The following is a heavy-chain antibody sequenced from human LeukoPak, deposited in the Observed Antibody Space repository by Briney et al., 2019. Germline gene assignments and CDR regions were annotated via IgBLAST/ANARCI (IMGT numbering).Heavy chain of an antibody. Sequence: PGGSLRLSCAASGFTFSSYAMTWVRQAPGKGLEWVSSISSSTSYIYYADSVKGRFTISRDNAKNSLYLQMNSLRAEDTAVYYCARDREYDYGDYFDAFDIWGQGTMVTVSS. CDR3: ARDREYDYGDYFDAFDI. D-gene: IGHD4-17*01. V-gene: IGHV3-21*01. CDR2: ISSSTSYI. J-gene: IGHJ3*02. CDR1: GFTFSSYA.